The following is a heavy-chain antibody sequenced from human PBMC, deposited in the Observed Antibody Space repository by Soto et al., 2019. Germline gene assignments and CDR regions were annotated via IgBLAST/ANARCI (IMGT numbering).Heavy chain of an antibody. CDR3: ARAVFTNSTGGARYYYYYGMDG. CDR2: INPSGGST. V-gene: IGHV1-46*01. J-gene: IGHJ6*02. Sequence: ASVKVSCKASGYTFTSYYMHWVRQAPGQGLEWMGIINPSGGSTSYAQKFQGRVTMTRDTSTSTVYMELSSLRSEDTAVYYCARAVFTNSTGGARYYYYYGMDGWGQGTTVTVSS. CDR1: GYTFTSYY. D-gene: IGHD6-19*01.